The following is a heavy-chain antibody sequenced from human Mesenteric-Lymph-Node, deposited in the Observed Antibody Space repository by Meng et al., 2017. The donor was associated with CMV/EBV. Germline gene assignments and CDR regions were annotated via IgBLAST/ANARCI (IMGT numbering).Heavy chain of an antibody. Sequence: ASVKVSCKASGYTFKRNYLYWVRQAPGQGLEWMGWINPNSGDTNYAQKFQGRVTMTRDTSISTAYMELNRLRSDDTAVYYCARVYSNYYGMDVWGQGTTVTVSS. CDR2: INPNSGDT. D-gene: IGHD5-18*01. CDR3: ARVYSNYYGMDV. J-gene: IGHJ6*02. V-gene: IGHV1-2*02. CDR1: GYTFKRNY.